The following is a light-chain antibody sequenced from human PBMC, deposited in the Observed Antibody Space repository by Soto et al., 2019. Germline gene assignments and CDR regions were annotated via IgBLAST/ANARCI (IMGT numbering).Light chain of an antibody. CDR3: QTWDTAYVI. V-gene: IGLV4-69*01. J-gene: IGLJ2*01. CDR1: GGHTNYA. Sequence: QPVLTQSPSASASLGASVKLTCTLSGGHTNYAIAWHQQQPDKGPRYLMKINSDGSYSKGDGIPDRFSGSTSGAERYLTISSLQSEDEADYCCQTWDTAYVIFGGGTKLTVL. CDR2: INSDGSY.